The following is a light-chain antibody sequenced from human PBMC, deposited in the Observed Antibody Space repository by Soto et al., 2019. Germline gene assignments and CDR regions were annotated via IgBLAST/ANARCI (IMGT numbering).Light chain of an antibody. J-gene: IGLJ3*02. CDR3: QVWDGYSDPRAV. CDR2: YDI. V-gene: IGLV3-21*04. CDR1: NIGTKS. Sequence: SYELTQPPSVSVAPGRTARITCGGDNIGTKSVNWYQQKPGQAPVLVIYYDIDRPSGIPERFSGSNSGNTATLTISSVEAGDEADYHCQVWDGYSDPRAVFGGGTKLTVL.